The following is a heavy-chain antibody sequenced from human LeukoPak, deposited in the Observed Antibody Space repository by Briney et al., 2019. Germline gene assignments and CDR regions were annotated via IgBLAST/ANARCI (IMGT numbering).Heavy chain of an antibody. D-gene: IGHD6-13*01. Sequence: PGGSLRLSCAASGFSLTNFDMNWIRQAPGKGLEWVSFFSVRYNVIYYADSVKGRFTVSRDEAKNSLYLQMSSLRAEDTALYYCARDLPVAAADFWGQGTLVTVSS. CDR3: ARDLPVAAADF. V-gene: IGHV3-48*01. CDR2: FSVRYNVI. J-gene: IGHJ4*02. CDR1: GFSLTNFD.